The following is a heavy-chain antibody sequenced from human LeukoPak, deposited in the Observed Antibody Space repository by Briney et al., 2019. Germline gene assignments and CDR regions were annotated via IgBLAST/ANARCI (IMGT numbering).Heavy chain of an antibody. Sequence: GGSLRLSCAASGFTFSTYNMNWVRQAPGKGLEWVSSISTSGIYIYDADSVKGRFTISRDNAKNTLYLQMNSLRAEDTAVCYCARGLQGSTTPFDYWGQGARVTVSS. CDR1: GFTFSTYN. CDR2: ISTSGIYI. V-gene: IGHV3-21*06. D-gene: IGHD3-10*01. J-gene: IGHJ4*02. CDR3: ARGLQGSTTPFDY.